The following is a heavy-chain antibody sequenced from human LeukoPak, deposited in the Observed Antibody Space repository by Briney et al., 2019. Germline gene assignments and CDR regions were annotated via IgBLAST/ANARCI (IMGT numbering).Heavy chain of an antibody. Sequence: PGGSLRLSCAASGFTLSTYWMSWVRQAPGKGLEWVANIKQDGSEKYYVDSVKGRFTISRDNAKNSLYLQMNSLRAEDTAVYYCARDPRSYDAFDIWGQGTMVTVSS. CDR2: IKQDGSEK. V-gene: IGHV3-7*01. CDR3: ARDPRSYDAFDI. CDR1: GFTLSTYW. D-gene: IGHD1-26*01. J-gene: IGHJ3*02.